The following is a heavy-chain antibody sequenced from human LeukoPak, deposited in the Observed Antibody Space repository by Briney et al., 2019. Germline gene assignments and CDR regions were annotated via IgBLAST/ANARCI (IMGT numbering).Heavy chain of an antibody. CDR1: GFPFSSYA. CDR3: AKRHGDYFDY. D-gene: IGHD4-17*01. Sequence: GGSLRLSCAASGFPFSSYAMSWVRQPPGKGLECVSTISDSFRITDDADSVKGRFTISRDNSKNTLYLQMNTLRAEDTAVYYCAKRHGDYFDYWSQGTLVTVSS. CDR2: ISDSFRIT. V-gene: IGHV3-23*01. J-gene: IGHJ4*02.